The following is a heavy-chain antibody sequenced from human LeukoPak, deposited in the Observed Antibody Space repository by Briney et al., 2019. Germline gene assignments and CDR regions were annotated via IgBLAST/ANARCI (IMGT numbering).Heavy chain of an antibody. CDR3: ARMRANWYEDY. V-gene: IGHV3-21*01. J-gene: IGHJ4*02. D-gene: IGHD6-13*01. Sequence: PGGSLRLSCAASGFTFSGYSFNWVRQVPGKGLEWVSSITTTFYTYYTDSVKGRFTISRDNAKNSLYLRMISLRAEDTAVYYCARMRANWYEDYWGQGTLVTVSS. CDR1: GFTFSGYS. CDR2: ITTTFYT.